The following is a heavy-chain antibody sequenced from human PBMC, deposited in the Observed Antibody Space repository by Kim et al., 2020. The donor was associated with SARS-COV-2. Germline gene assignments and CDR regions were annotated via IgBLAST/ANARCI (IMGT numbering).Heavy chain of an antibody. J-gene: IGHJ4*02. CDR3: ARVPDIV. V-gene: IGHV3-53*01. Sequence: GGSLRLSCLVSGFVVSNNYMTWVRQAPGMGLEWVSIIYSGNSTLYADSVKGRFTISRDNSKNTLYLQMNSLRAEDTAVYYCARVPDIVGGQGTLVTVSS. CDR2: IYSGNST. D-gene: IGHD5-12*01. CDR1: GFVVSNNY.